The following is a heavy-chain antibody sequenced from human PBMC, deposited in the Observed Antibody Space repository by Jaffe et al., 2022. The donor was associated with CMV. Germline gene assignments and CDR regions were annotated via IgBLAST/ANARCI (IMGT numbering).Heavy chain of an antibody. CDR2: VIPILKIA. CDR3: ATDYDHSGFPDF. Sequence: QVQLVQSGAEVKKPGSSVKVSCEASGGTFSNYAFNWVRQAPGQGLEWLGRVIPILKIANFAQRFKDRLTITADKSTTTAYMELGSLRSEDTAVYYCATDYDHSGFPDFWGQGTLVTVSS. J-gene: IGHJ4*02. V-gene: IGHV1-69*09. D-gene: IGHD3-22*01. CDR1: GGTFSNYA.